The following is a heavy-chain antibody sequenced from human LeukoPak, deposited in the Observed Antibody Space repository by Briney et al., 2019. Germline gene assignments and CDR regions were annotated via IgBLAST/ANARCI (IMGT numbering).Heavy chain of an antibody. CDR3: AKDRIAVAGPEYFQH. D-gene: IGHD6-19*01. CDR2: ISGSGGST. V-gene: IGHV3-23*01. CDR1: GFTFSSYA. Sequence: GGSLRLSCAASGFTFSSYAMSWVRQAPGKGLEWVSAISGSGGSTYYADFVKGRFTISRDNSKNTLYLQMNSLRAEDTAVYYCAKDRIAVAGPEYFQHWGQGTLVTVSS. J-gene: IGHJ1*01.